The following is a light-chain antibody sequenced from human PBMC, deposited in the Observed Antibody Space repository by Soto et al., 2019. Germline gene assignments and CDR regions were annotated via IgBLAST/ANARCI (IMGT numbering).Light chain of an antibody. Sequence: DIVMSQSPLSLPVTPGEPASISCRSSQILLHSNGYNYLDWYLQKPGQSPQLLIYLGSNRASGVPDRFSGSGSGTDFTLKISRVEAEDVGVYYCMQALQTPWTFGQGTKVDI. CDR2: LGS. CDR3: MQALQTPWT. J-gene: IGKJ1*01. CDR1: QILLHSNGYNY. V-gene: IGKV2-28*01.